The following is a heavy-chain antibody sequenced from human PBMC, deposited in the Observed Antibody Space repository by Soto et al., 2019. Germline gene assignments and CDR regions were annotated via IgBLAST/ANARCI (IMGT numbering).Heavy chain of an antibody. J-gene: IGHJ5*02. D-gene: IGHD2-15*01. CDR1: GGTFSSYA. Sequence: QVQLVQSGAEVKKPGSSVKVSCKASGGTFSSYAISWVRQAPGQGLEWMGGIIPIFGTANYAQKFQGRVTITADESTSTAYMELSSLRSEDTAVYYCARGQIFADCSGGSCYSGRFDPWGQGTLVTVSS. CDR2: IIPIFGTA. CDR3: ARGQIFADCSGGSCYSGRFDP. V-gene: IGHV1-69*01.